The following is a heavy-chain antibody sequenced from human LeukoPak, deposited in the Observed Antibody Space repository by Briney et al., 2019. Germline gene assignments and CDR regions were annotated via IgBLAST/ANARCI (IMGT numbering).Heavy chain of an antibody. J-gene: IGHJ3*02. CDR1: GFTFNTYS. CDR2: ISGSGGST. V-gene: IGHV3-23*01. Sequence: PGGSLRLSCEASGFTFNTYSMNWARQAPGKGLEWVSAISGSGGSTYYADSVKGRFTISRDNSKNTLYLQMNSLRAEDTAVYYCAKTRRDIVVVTALDAFDIWGQGTMVTVSS. D-gene: IGHD2-21*02. CDR3: AKTRRDIVVVTALDAFDI.